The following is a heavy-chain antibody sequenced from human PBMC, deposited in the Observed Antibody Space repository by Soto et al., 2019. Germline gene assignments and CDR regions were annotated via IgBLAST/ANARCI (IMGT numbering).Heavy chain of an antibody. D-gene: IGHD3-16*02. CDR1: GYTFFTYD. V-gene: IGHV1-18*01. CDR3: ARSSGGVFGIIIEGSNWLDP. CDR2: ISTYSGDT. J-gene: IGHJ5*02. Sequence: ASVKVSCKASGYTFFTYDISWVRQAPGQGLEWMGWISTYSGDTKYAQKFQGRVTMTTDTSTTTAYMELRSLRSEDTAVYYCARSSGGVFGIIIEGSNWLDPWGKGSLVTVYS.